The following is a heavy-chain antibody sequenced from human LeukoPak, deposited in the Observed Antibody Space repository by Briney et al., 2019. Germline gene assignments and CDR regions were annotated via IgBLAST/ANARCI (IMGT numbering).Heavy chain of an antibody. D-gene: IGHD3-10*01. J-gene: IGHJ4*02. CDR3: ARTLTDYYYGPGSYLDY. V-gene: IGHV4-30-4*01. CDR2: IYYSGST. CDR1: GGSISSGDYY. Sequence: SQTLSLTCTVSGGSISSGDYYWSWIRQPPGKGLEWIGYIYYSGSTYYNPSLKSRVRISIDTSKNQFSLKLSSVTAADTAVYYCARTLTDYYYGPGSYLDYWGQGTLVTVSS.